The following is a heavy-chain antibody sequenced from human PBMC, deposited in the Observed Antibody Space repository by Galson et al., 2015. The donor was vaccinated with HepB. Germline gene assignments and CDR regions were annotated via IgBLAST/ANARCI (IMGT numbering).Heavy chain of an antibody. CDR1: GFTFSSFG. CDR2: IRYDGSNK. Sequence: SLRLSCAASGFTFSSFGMHWVRQAPGKGLEWVAFIRYDGSNKYYADSVKGRFTISRDNSKNTLYLQMNSLRAEDTAVYYCAKVRDCSSTSCPFHYCGQVTLVTVSS. J-gene: IGHJ4*02. CDR3: AKVRDCSSTSCPFHY. D-gene: IGHD2-2*01. V-gene: IGHV3-30*02.